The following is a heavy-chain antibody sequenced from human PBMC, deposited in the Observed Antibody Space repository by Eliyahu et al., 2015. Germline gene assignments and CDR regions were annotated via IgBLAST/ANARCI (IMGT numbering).Heavy chain of an antibody. D-gene: IGHD3-22*01. Sequence: EDGETIYAQKFQGRVTMTEDTSTDTAYMELSSLRSEDTAVYYCATGDFDDSSGLDYWGQGTLVTVSS. CDR3: ATGDFDDSSGLDY. V-gene: IGHV1-24*01. CDR2: EDGET. J-gene: IGHJ4*02.